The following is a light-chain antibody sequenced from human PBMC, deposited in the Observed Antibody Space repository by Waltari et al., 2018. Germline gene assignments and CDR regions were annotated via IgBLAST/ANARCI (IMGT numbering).Light chain of an antibody. CDR1: SHQHRNGDKG. CDR2: FAS. V-gene: IGKV2-28*01. CDR3: MQSLQNSVT. J-gene: IGKJ5*01. Sequence: SHQHRNGDKGCDWYLRRPGLSPQLRIYFASYRASGVPDRFRGSGSGTDVTLRISRVEAEDVGVYYCMQSLQNSVTFGQGTRLEIK.